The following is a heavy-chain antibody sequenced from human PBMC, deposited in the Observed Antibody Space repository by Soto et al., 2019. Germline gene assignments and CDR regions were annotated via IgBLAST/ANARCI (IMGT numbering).Heavy chain of an antibody. Sequence: QVQLVQSGAEVKKPGASVKVSCKASGYTFTSYGISWVRQAPGQGLEWMGWISGYNGNTNYAQKVQGRVTMTTDTSTSTAYMDLRRLRSDDTAVYYCARDRRIAAAGYYYYYGMDVWGQGTTVTVSS. CDR1: GYTFTSYG. J-gene: IGHJ6*02. D-gene: IGHD6-13*01. CDR2: ISGYNGNT. CDR3: ARDRRIAAAGYYYYYGMDV. V-gene: IGHV1-18*01.